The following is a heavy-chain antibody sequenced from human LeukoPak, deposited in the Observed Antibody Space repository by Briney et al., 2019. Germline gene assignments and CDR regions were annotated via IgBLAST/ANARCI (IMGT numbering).Heavy chain of an antibody. Sequence: SVRVSCKASGGTFSSYAISWVRQAPGQGLEWMGGIIPIFGTANYAQKFQGRVTITTDESTSTAYMELSSLRSEDTAVYYCAEIRRGYYDILEGVDWGQGTLVTVSS. CDR2: IIPIFGTA. D-gene: IGHD3-9*01. V-gene: IGHV1-69*05. J-gene: IGHJ4*02. CDR3: AEIRRGYYDILEGVD. CDR1: GGTFSSYA.